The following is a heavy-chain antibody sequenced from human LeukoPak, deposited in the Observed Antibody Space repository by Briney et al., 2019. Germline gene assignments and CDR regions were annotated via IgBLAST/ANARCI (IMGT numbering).Heavy chain of an antibody. CDR3: ARANRRRSSNFFDP. Sequence: SETLSLTCAVYGGSFTAYYWNWIRQPPGKGLEWIGEISHSGTTNSNPSLKSRVTISVDTSKNQFSLKLSSVTAADTAVYYCARANRRRSSNFFDPCGQETLVTVSS. CDR2: ISHSGTT. CDR1: GGSFTAYY. V-gene: IGHV4-34*01. D-gene: IGHD2/OR15-2a*01. J-gene: IGHJ5*02.